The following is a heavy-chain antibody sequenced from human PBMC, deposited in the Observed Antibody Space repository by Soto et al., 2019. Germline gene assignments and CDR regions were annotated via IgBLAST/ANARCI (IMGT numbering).Heavy chain of an antibody. J-gene: IGHJ4*02. CDR1: GFTFSNSW. CDR2: INSGGTTT. Sequence: EVQLVESGGGLVQPGGSLRLSCAASGFTFSNSWIHWVRQAPGKGLVWVSRINSGGTTTNYADSVKGRFTISRDNAKNTVYLQLNSLRVEDTAVYYCVNGGYTGAGIYYFDSWGQGTLVTVSS. D-gene: IGHD5-12*01. V-gene: IGHV3-74*01. CDR3: VNGGYTGAGIYYFDS.